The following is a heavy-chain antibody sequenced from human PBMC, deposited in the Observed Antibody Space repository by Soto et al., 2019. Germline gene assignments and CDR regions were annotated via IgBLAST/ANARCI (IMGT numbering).Heavy chain of an antibody. D-gene: IGHD4-17*01. Sequence: QVQLVESGGGVVQPGRSLRLSCAASGFTFSSYGMHWVRQAPGKGLEWVAVISYDGSNKYYADSVKGRFTISRDNSKNTLYLQMNSLRAEDTAVYYSAKDGPYGGEDYWGQGTLVTVSS. V-gene: IGHV3-30*18. J-gene: IGHJ4*02. CDR2: ISYDGSNK. CDR3: AKDGPYGGEDY. CDR1: GFTFSSYG.